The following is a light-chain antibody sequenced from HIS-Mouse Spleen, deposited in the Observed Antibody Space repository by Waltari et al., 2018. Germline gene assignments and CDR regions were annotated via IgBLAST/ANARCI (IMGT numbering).Light chain of an antibody. CDR3: QQYYSYPWT. Sequence: IRMTQPPSSFSASTGDRVTITCRASQGISSYLAWYQQKPGKAPKLLIYAASTLQSGVPSRFSGSGSGTDFTLTISCLQSEDFATYYCQQYYSYPWTFGQGTKVEIK. V-gene: IGKV1-8*01. CDR1: QGISSY. CDR2: AAS. J-gene: IGKJ1*01.